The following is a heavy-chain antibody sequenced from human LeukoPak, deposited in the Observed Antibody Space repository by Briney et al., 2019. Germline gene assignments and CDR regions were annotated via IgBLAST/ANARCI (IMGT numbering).Heavy chain of an antibody. Sequence: SQTLSLTCTVSGGSISSSGYFWGWIRQPPGKGLEWIGRIYTSGSTNYNPSLKSRVTISVDTSKNQFSLKLSSVTAADTAVYYCARWTEQQRYAFDIWGQGTMVTVSS. CDR3: ARWTEQQRYAFDI. D-gene: IGHD6-13*01. CDR1: GGSISSSGYF. J-gene: IGHJ3*02. V-gene: IGHV4-61*02. CDR2: IYTSGST.